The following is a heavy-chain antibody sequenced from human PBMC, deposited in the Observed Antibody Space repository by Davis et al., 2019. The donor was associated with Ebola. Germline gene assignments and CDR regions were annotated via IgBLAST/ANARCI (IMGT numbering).Heavy chain of an antibody. Sequence: MPGGSLRLSCAVYGGSFSGYYWSWIRQPPGKGLEWIGEINHSGSTNYNPSLKSRVTISVDTSKNQFSLKLSSVTAADTAVYYCARYNWNDVFYYYYGMDVWGQGTTVTVSS. D-gene: IGHD1-20*01. V-gene: IGHV4-34*01. J-gene: IGHJ6*02. CDR2: INHSGST. CDR3: ARYNWNDVFYYYYGMDV. CDR1: GGSFSGYY.